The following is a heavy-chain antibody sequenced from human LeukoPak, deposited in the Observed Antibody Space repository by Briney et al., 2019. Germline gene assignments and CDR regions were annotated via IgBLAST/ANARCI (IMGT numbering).Heavy chain of an antibody. CDR3: ARSGTVTGYLY. Sequence: SETLSLTCTVSGGSISSYYWTWIRQSPGKGLAWIGYIYYSGSTNYNPSLKSRVTMSVDTSKSQFSLKLNSVTAADTAVYYCARSGTVTGYLYWGQGALVTVSS. J-gene: IGHJ4*02. CDR2: IYYSGST. V-gene: IGHV4-59*01. D-gene: IGHD3-9*01. CDR1: GGSISSYY.